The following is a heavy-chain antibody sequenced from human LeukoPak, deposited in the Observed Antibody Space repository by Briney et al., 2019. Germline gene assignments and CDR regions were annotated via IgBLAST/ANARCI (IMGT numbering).Heavy chain of an antibody. V-gene: IGHV3-33*01. CDR3: ASAYCTNGVCPYY. D-gene: IGHD2-8*01. J-gene: IGHJ4*02. CDR1: GFTFSSYD. Sequence: PGGSLRLSCAASGFTFSSYDMHWVRQAPGKGLEWVAVIWYDGSNKYYADSVKGQFTISRDNSKNTLYLQMNSLRAEDTAVYYCASAYCTNGVCPYYWGQGTLVTVSS. CDR2: IWYDGSNK.